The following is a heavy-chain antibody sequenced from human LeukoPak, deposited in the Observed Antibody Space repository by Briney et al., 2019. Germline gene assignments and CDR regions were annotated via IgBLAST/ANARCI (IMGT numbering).Heavy chain of an antibody. V-gene: IGHV3-7*03. CDR1: GFSFSSYG. CDR2: IKQDGSET. Sequence: GGSLGLSCADSGFSFSSYGMCWVRTAPGKALEWVANIKQDGSETYYVDSVKGRFTSSRDNAKNSLYLQMNSLRAEDTAVYYCAKDGSHYGSGSSHDYWGQGTLVTVSS. D-gene: IGHD3-10*01. J-gene: IGHJ4*02. CDR3: AKDGSHYGSGSSHDY.